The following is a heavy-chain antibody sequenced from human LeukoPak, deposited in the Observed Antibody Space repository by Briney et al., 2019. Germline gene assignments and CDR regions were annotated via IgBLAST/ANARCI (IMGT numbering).Heavy chain of an antibody. CDR3: AKYYYDSRGYYSPNCFDP. CDR2: IYYSGST. D-gene: IGHD3-22*01. V-gene: IGHV4-30-4*01. CDR1: GGSISSGDYY. Sequence: SETLSLTCTVSGGSISSGDYYWSWIRQPPGKGLEWIGYIYYSGSTYYNPSLKSRVTISVDTSKNQFSLKLSSVTAADTAVYYCAKYYYDSRGYYSPNCFDPWGQGTLVTVSP. J-gene: IGHJ5*02.